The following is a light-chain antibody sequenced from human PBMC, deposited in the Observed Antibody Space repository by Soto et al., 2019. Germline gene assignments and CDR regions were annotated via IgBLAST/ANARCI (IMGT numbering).Light chain of an antibody. V-gene: IGKV3-20*01. CDR3: QHYGSSTWT. J-gene: IGKJ1*01. Sequence: EIVWTQSPGTLSLSPGARATLSCRASQSVSSSYLAWYQQKPGQAPGLLIYGASSRATGIPDRFSGSGSGTDFTLTISRLEPEDFAVYYCQHYGSSTWTFGQGTKVEIK. CDR1: QSVSSSY. CDR2: GAS.